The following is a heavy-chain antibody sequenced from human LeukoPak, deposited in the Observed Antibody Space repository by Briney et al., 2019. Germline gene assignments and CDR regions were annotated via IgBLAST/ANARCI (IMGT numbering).Heavy chain of an antibody. CDR3: ARGSVTPFDP. D-gene: IGHD4-23*01. CDR1: GGSISSYY. CDR2: IYYSGST. V-gene: IGHV4-59*12. Sequence: SETLSLTCTVSGGSISSYYWSWVRQPPGKGLEWIGYIYYSGSTYYNPSLKSRVTISVDTSKNQFSLKLSSVTAADTAVYYCARGSVTPFDPWGQGTLVTVSS. J-gene: IGHJ5*02.